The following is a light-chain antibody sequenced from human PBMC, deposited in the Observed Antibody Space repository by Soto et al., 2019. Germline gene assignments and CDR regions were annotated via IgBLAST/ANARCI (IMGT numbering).Light chain of an antibody. J-gene: IGKJ5*01. CDR2: DAS. CDR3: QKSYSTLIT. CDR1: ESIRTW. Sequence: DIQMTHSPSTLSASILDIVTITFRSSESIRTWLALYQHKPGKAPKFLIYDASSLQSGVPSRFSGSGSGTDFTLTISSLQPEDFATYYCQKSYSTLITFGQGTRLEIK. V-gene: IGKV1-39*01.